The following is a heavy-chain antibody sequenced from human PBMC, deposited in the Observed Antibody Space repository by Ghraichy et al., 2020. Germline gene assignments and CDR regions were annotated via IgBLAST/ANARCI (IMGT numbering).Heavy chain of an antibody. CDR1: GGSFSGYY. CDR3: ARGRGGSSWGRRGYAWFDP. V-gene: IGHV4-34*01. D-gene: IGHD6-13*01. CDR2: INHSGST. Sequence: SETLSLTCAVYGGSFSGYYWSWIRQPPGKGLEWIGEINHSGSTNYNPSLKSRVTISVDTSKNQFSLKLSSVTAAETAVYYCARGRGGSSWGRRGYAWFDPWGQGTLVTVSS. J-gene: IGHJ5*02.